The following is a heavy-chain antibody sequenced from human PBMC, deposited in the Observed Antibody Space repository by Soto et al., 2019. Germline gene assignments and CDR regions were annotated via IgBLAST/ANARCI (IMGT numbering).Heavy chain of an antibody. CDR3: ARDIGSSGWYHDAFDI. CDR2: MNPNSGNT. CDR1: GYTFTSYD. Sequence: ASVKVSCKASGYTFTSYDINWVRQATGRGLEWMGWMNPNSGNTGYAQKFQGRVTMTRNTSISTAYMELSSLRSEDTAVYYCARDIGSSGWYHDAFDIWGQGTMVTVSS. J-gene: IGHJ3*02. V-gene: IGHV1-8*01. D-gene: IGHD6-19*01.